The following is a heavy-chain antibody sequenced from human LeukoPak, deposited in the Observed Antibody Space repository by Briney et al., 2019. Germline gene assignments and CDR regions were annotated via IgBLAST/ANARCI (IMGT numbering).Heavy chain of an antibody. V-gene: IGHV4-39*02. CDR1: GGSISSSSYY. Sequence: PSETLSLTCIVSGGSISSSSYYWGWIRQPPGKGLEWIGSIYYSGSAYYNPSLKSRVTISVDTSKNQFSLKLSSVTAADTAVYYCARDRGPTTVTTRNWFDPWGQGTLVTVSS. CDR2: IYYSGSA. D-gene: IGHD4-17*01. CDR3: ARDRGPTTVTTRNWFDP. J-gene: IGHJ5*02.